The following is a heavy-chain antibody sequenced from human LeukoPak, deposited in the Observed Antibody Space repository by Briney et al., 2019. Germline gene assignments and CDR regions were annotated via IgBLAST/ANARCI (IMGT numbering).Heavy chain of an antibody. D-gene: IGHD5-18*01. J-gene: IGHJ3*02. CDR1: GFTFSNYV. Sequence: PGGSLRLSCAASGFTFSNYVMNWVRQAPGKGLEWVALISYDTRVKYYADSVKGRFTISRDNSKKTLYLQMNSLRAEDTAVYYCARATTAMVAGDAFDIWGQGTMVTVSS. V-gene: IGHV3-30*03. CDR3: ARATTAMVAGDAFDI. CDR2: ISYDTRVK.